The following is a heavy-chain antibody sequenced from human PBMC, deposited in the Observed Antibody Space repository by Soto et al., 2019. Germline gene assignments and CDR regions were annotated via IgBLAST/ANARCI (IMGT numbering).Heavy chain of an antibody. D-gene: IGHD6-19*01. J-gene: IGHJ4*02. CDR2: MSHIVSV. CDR1: GVSMGRNYY. Sequence: QVLLQESGPGLVQPSGTLSLSCVGSGVSMGRNYYWGGVRQPPGKGLAWLGGMSHIVSVNYNPSLKSRVTISMDKSQNQFSLKLDSMTAADTAVYYCARSLGWYAVDYWGQGTLVIVSS. CDR3: ARSLGWYAVDY. V-gene: IGHV4-4*02.